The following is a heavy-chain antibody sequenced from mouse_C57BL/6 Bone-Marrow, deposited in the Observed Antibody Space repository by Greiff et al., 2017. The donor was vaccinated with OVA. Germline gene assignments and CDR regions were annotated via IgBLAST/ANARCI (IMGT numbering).Heavy chain of an antibody. J-gene: IGHJ1*03. D-gene: IGHD1-1*01. CDR1: GFSLTSYG. V-gene: IGHV2-2*01. CDR3: ASYYGSSIYWYFDV. Sequence: VQGVESGPGLVQPSQSLSITCTVSGFSLTSYGVHWVRQSPGKGLEWLGVIWSGGSTDYNAAFISRLSISKDNSKSQVFFKMNSLQADDTAIYYCASYYGSSIYWYFDVWGTGTTVTVSS. CDR2: IWSGGST.